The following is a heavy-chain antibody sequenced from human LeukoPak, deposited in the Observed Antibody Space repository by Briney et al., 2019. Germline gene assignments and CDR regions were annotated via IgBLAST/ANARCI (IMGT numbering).Heavy chain of an antibody. Sequence: PSETLSLTCTVSGGSISSYYWSWIRQPPGKGLEWMGYIYYSGSTNYNPSLKSRVTISVDTSKNQFSLKLSSVTAADTAVYYCARVHYDILTGIRGDYFDYWGQGTLVTVS. CDR1: GGSISSYY. V-gene: IGHV4-59*01. D-gene: IGHD3-9*01. J-gene: IGHJ4*02. CDR2: IYYSGST. CDR3: ARVHYDILTGIRGDYFDY.